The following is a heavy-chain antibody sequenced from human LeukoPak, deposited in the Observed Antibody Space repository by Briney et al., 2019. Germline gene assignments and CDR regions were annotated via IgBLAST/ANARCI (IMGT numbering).Heavy chain of an antibody. CDR2: INHSGST. J-gene: IGHJ3*02. CDR3: ASPYKRAFDI. D-gene: IGHD1-14*01. Sequence: SETLSLTCTVSGGSISSYSWSWIRQPPGKGLEWIGGINHSGSTNYNPSLKSRVTISVDTSKNQFSLKLSSVTAADTAVYYCASPYKRAFDIWGQGTMVTVSS. V-gene: IGHV4-34*01. CDR1: GGSISSYS.